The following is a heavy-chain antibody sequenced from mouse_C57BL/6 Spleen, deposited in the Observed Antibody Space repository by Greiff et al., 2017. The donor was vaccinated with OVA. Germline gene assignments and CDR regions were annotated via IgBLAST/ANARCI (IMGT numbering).Heavy chain of an antibody. Sequence: EVQLQQSGPELVKPGASVKISCKASGYSFTGYYMNWVKQSPEKSLEWIGEINPSTGGTTYNQKFKAKATLTVDKSSSTAYMQLKSLTSEDSAVYYCARKGAAQAPFDYWGQGTTLTVSS. J-gene: IGHJ2*01. CDR1: GYSFTGYY. V-gene: IGHV1-42*01. CDR2: INPSTGGT. D-gene: IGHD3-2*02. CDR3: ARKGAAQAPFDY.